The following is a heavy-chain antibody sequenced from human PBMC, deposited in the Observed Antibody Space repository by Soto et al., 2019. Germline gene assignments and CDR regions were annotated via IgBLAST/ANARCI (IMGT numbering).Heavy chain of an antibody. J-gene: IGHJ4*02. CDR1: GYTFTSYG. CDR2: ITTDKGKT. CDR3: ATRSQAFDY. V-gene: IGHV1-18*01. Sequence: QVQLVQSGPEVKKPGASVKVSCKTSGYTFTSYGISWVRQAPGQGLEWMGWITTDKGKTTYAQKFQGRVTMTTDTSTSTAYIEIRSLRSDDTAVYYCATRSQAFDYWGQGTLVTVSS.